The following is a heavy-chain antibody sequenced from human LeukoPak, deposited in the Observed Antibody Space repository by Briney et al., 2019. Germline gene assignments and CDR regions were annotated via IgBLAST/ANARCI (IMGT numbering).Heavy chain of an antibody. D-gene: IGHD3-16*01. CDR2: ISPSGDIT. Sequence: GGSLRLSCAASGFTFSSYGMSWVRQAPGKGLEWVSGISPSGDITYYTDSVRGRFTISRDNFKNTLSLQVNSLRAEDTAMYYCAKDDDWGRYKHWGQGTLVTVSS. CDR3: AKDDDWGRYKH. CDR1: GFTFSSYG. V-gene: IGHV3-23*01. J-gene: IGHJ1*01.